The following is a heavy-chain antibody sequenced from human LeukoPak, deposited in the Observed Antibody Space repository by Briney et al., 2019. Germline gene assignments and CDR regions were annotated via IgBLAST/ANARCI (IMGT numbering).Heavy chain of an antibody. D-gene: IGHD2-2*01. Sequence: SETLSLTCAVSGYSITSGYYWGWIGQPPGKGLEWIGRIYHGGSSYYNPSLKSRVTLSVDTSKNQFSLKVRSVTAADTAVYYCARASSTSAATFGVVDYWGQGTLVTVSS. CDR2: IYHGGSS. V-gene: IGHV4-38-2*01. J-gene: IGHJ4*02. CDR1: GYSITSGYY. CDR3: ARASSTSAATFGVVDY.